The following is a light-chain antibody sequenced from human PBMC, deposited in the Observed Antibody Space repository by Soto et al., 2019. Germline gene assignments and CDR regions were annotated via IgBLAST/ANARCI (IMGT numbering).Light chain of an antibody. CDR1: QSVSSN. J-gene: IGKJ2*01. Sequence: EIVMTQSPATLSVSPGERTTLSCRATQSVSSNLAWYQQKPCQEPMLLIYGASTRATGIPARFSGSGSWTDFTLTISSLQSEYFAVYYCQQYNNWTPYTFGQGTKLEIK. CDR3: QQYNNWTPYT. CDR2: GAS. V-gene: IGKV3-15*01.